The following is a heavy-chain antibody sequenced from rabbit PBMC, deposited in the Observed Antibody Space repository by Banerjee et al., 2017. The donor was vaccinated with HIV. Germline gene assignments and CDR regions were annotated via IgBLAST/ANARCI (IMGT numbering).Heavy chain of an antibody. CDR3: ARDSTDYFSL. CDR2: IDSGDGST. V-gene: IGHV1S47*01. D-gene: IGHD7-1*01. CDR1: GFDFSSYA. J-gene: IGHJ4*01. Sequence: QEQLKESGGGLVQPGGSLKLSCKASGFDFSSYAITWVRQAPGKGLEWIACIDSGDGSTYFANWVNGRFTVSLDNAQNTVFLQMTSLTVADTATYFCARDSTDYFSLWGPGTLVTVS.